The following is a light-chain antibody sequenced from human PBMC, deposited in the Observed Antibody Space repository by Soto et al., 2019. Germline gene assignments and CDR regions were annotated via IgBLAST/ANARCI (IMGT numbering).Light chain of an antibody. CDR1: QSISSW. CDR2: TAS. Sequence: DVQMTQSPSTLSASVGDRVTITCRASQSISSWLAWYQQKPGKAPKLLIYTASSLQSGVPSRFSGSGSGTEFSLTISSLQHDDFATYYCQQYNSYSYTFGQGTKLEIK. J-gene: IGKJ2*01. V-gene: IGKV1-5*03. CDR3: QQYNSYSYT.